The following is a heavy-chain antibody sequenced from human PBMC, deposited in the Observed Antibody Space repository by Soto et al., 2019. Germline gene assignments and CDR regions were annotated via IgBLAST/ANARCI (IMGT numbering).Heavy chain of an antibody. CDR3: ARRYGDYTGGY. CDR1: GGTFSSYT. Sequence: QVQLVQSGAEVKKPGSSVKVSCKASGGTFSSYTISWVRQAPGQGLEWMGRIIPILGIANYAQKFQGRVTITADKATSTAYMELSSLKSEEPDVYYCARRYGDYTGGYWGQGTPVTVSS. J-gene: IGHJ4*02. D-gene: IGHD4-17*01. V-gene: IGHV1-69*02. CDR2: IIPILGIA.